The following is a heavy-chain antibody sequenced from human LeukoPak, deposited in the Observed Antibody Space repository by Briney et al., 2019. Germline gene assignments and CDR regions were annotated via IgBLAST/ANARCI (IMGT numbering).Heavy chain of an antibody. J-gene: IGHJ6*02. CDR3: TTHSSSWDGYYYYYYGMDV. D-gene: IGHD6-13*01. Sequence: GGSLRLSCVASGFTFSNAWMSWVRQAPGKGLEWVGRIKSKTDGGTTDYAAPVKGRFTISRDDSKNTLYLQMNSLKTEDTAVYYCTTHSSSWDGYYYYYYGMDVWGQGTTVTVSS. V-gene: IGHV3-15*01. CDR2: IKSKTDGGTT. CDR1: GFTFSNAW.